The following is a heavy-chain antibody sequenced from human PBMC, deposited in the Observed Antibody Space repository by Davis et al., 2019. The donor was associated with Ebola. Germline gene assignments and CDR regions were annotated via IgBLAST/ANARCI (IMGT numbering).Heavy chain of an antibody. D-gene: IGHD3-10*01. CDR1: GFTFSSYW. Sequence: GESLKISCAASGFTFSSYWMSWVRQAPGKGLEWVANIKQDGSEKYYVDSVKGRFTISRDNAKNSLYLQMNSLRAEDTAVYYCARDVPLLWFGELLRWFDPWGQGTLVTVSS. V-gene: IGHV3-7*01. CDR2: IKQDGSEK. CDR3: ARDVPLLWFGELLRWFDP. J-gene: IGHJ5*02.